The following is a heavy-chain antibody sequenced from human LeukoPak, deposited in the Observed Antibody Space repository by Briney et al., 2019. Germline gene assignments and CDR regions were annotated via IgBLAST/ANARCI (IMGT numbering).Heavy chain of an antibody. CDR3: VRHDGRGGATMGAFDS. CDR1: GGSIRSSYYY. V-gene: IGHV4-39*01. Sequence: SETLSLTCTVSGGSIRSSYYYWGWIRQPPGKGLEWIGSIYDSGSTYYNPSLKSRVTISVDTSKNQFSLKLNSVTAADTAVYYCVRHDGRGGATMGAFDSWGQGSLVTVSS. D-gene: IGHD4/OR15-4a*01. J-gene: IGHJ5*01. CDR2: IYDSGST.